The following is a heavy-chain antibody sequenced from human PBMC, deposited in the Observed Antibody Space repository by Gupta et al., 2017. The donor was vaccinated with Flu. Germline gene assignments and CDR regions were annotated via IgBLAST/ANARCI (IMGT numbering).Heavy chain of an antibody. Sequence: QVQLPEPGPGLVKPSETRSLTCTVSARSTSCYYWSWIRQPAGKGLEWIGRIYTSGSTNYNPSRKSRVTMSVDTSKNQFSLKLSSVTAADTAVYYCARDPEGSSSGDGYWGQGTLVTVSS. V-gene: IGHV4-4*07. CDR1: ARSTSCYY. J-gene: IGHJ4*02. D-gene: IGHD6-6*01. CDR2: IYTSGST. CDR3: ARDPEGSSSGDGY.